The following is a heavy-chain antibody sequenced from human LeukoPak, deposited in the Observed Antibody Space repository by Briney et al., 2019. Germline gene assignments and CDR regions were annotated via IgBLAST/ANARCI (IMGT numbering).Heavy chain of an antibody. CDR1: GFTFFQHG. D-gene: IGHD2-2*01. J-gene: IGHJ2*01. CDR3: EVVLVPAAVWQFDL. Sequence: GGSLRLSCAASGFTFFQHGFHWVRQAPGKGLEWVALIGVDGSKKYYADSLKDRITISRDNSKNTLYLQMNSLRVEDTAVYYCEVVLVPAAVWQFDLWGRGTLVTVSS. V-gene: IGHV3-33*03. CDR2: IGVDGSKK.